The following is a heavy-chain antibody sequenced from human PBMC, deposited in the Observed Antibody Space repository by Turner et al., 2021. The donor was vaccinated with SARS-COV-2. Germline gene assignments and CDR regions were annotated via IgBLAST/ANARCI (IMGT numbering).Heavy chain of an antibody. CDR2: IYNSGST. CDR3: ARLMDTAMDYYGTDV. V-gene: IGHV4-39*01. CDR1: GGSISSSSYY. J-gene: IGHJ6*02. Sequence: QLQLQESVPGLATPSETLSLTCTLSGGSISSSSYYWCLSRQPPRKWLEWIGNIYNSGSTYYTPSLKSRVTISVDPSKNQFSLKLTSVTAADTAVYYCARLMDTAMDYYGTDVWGQGTTVTVSS. D-gene: IGHD5-18*01.